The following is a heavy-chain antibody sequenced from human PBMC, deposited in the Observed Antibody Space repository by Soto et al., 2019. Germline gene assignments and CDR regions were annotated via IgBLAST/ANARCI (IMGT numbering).Heavy chain of an antibody. CDR3: AHRPRGISGSYVYYFHY. V-gene: IGHV2-5*02. D-gene: IGHD6-19*01. J-gene: IGHJ4*02. CDR1: GFSLSTSGVG. CDR2: IYWDDDR. Sequence: ESGPTLVNPTQTLTLTCTFSGFSLSTSGVGVGWIRQPPGKALEWLAVIYWDDDRRYSPSLKSRLTITKDTSKNQVVLTMTNMDPVDTATYYCAHRPRGISGSYVYYFHYWGQGTEVTVSS.